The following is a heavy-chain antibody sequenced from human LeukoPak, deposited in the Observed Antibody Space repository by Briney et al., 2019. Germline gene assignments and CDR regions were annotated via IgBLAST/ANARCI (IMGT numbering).Heavy chain of an antibody. CDR1: GGSISSSSYY. J-gene: IGHJ4*02. CDR3: ARGGYYDTSGPFDY. Sequence: SETLSLTCTVSGGSISSSSYYWGWIRQPPGKGLEWIGSIYYSGSTNYNPSLKSRVTISVDTSKNQFSLKLSSVTAADTAVYYCARGGYYDTSGPFDYWGQGTLVTVSS. D-gene: IGHD3-22*01. CDR2: IYYSGST. V-gene: IGHV4-39*07.